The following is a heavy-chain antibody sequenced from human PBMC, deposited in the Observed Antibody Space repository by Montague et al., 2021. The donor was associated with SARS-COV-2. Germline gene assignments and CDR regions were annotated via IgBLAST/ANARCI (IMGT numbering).Heavy chain of an antibody. V-gene: IGHV3-53*04. CDR2: IYSGGST. D-gene: IGHD3-9*01. CDR1: GFTVSSNY. J-gene: IGHJ6*03. CDR3: ARDAQGQYDILTGYTYYYYYMDV. Sequence: SLRLSCAASGFTVSSNYMSWVRQAPGKGLEWVPVIYSGGSTYYADSVKGRFTISRHNSKNTLYLQMNSLRAEDTAVYYCARDAQGQYDILTGYTYYYYYMDVWGKGTTVTVSS.